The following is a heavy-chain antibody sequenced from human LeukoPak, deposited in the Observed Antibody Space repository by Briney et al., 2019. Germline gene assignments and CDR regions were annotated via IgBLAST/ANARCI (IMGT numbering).Heavy chain of an antibody. CDR1: GFLVSDNY. D-gene: IGHD1-7*01. CDR3: ARDHWNYHAFDY. CDR2: LYTGGST. J-gene: IGHJ4*02. Sequence: GGSLRLSCAASGFLVSDNYMHWLRQAPGKGLEWVSVLYTGGSTYYADSGKGRFTISRDNSKNTLYLQMNSLRVKDTAVYYCARDHWNYHAFDYWGQGTLVTVSS. V-gene: IGHV3-53*01.